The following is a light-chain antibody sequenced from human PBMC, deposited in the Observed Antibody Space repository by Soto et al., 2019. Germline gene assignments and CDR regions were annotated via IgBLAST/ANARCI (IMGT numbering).Light chain of an antibody. CDR1: QSLGTY. CDR2: GAF. V-gene: IGKV3-11*01. CDR3: QQRSKWPRT. J-gene: IGKJ1*01. Sequence: EIVLTQSPAPLSLSPGESATLSFRASQSLGTYLDWYQQRPGQAPRLLIYGAFNRATGIPARFSGSGSGTDFTLTISSLEPEDFAVYYCQQRSKWPRTFGQGTKV.